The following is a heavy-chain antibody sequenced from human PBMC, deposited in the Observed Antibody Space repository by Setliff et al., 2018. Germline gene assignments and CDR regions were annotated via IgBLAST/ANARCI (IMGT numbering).Heavy chain of an antibody. Sequence: SETLSLTCTVSGDSISSGSYYWNWIRQHPEKGLEWLGYIFHSGSTHYNSSLKSRITISIDTSKNHFSLELSSVTAADTAVYYCAGNNAHLEWLFAWFDPWGQGTLVTVSS. V-gene: IGHV4-31*03. D-gene: IGHD3-3*01. CDR1: GDSISSGSYY. CDR3: AGNNAHLEWLFAWFDP. CDR2: IFHSGST. J-gene: IGHJ5*02.